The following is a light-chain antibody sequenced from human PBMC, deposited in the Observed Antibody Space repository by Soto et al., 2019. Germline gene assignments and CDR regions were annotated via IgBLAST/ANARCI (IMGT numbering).Light chain of an antibody. V-gene: IGKV3-15*01. Sequence: ETVMTQSPATLSVSPGDRATLSCRASQSSRDNVAWYQQKPGQSPRLLIYDATTRAPSLPARFSGSGSGTEFTLTICSLQSEDFAIYYCQQYDNWPLYTFGQGTKVEIK. CDR2: DAT. CDR3: QQYDNWPLYT. CDR1: QSSRDN. J-gene: IGKJ2*01.